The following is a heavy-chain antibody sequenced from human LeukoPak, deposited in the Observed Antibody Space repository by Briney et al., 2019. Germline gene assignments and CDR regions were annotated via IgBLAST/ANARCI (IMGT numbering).Heavy chain of an antibody. CDR1: GSSITNYY. J-gene: IGHJ6*03. V-gene: IGHV4-59*01. D-gene: IGHD5-24*01. CDR2: VYYTGRT. Sequence: SETLSLTCSVSGSSITNYYWSWIRQSPGKGLEWIGYVYYTGRTHYNPSLKSRVMISVDMLKKQFSLSLSSVTAADTAVYFCARTGDGSNYYNYYYMDVWGKGTTVSVSS. CDR3: ARTGDGSNYYNYYYMDV.